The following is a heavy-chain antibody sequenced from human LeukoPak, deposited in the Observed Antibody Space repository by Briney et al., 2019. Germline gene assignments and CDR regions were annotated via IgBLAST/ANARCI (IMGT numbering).Heavy chain of an antibody. CDR1: GGSISSSSYY. D-gene: IGHD6-19*01. Sequence: SSQTLSLTCTVSGGSISSSSYYWGWIRQPPGKGLEWIGSIYYSGSTYYNPSLKSRVTISVGTSKNQFSLKLSSVTAADTAVYYCARTTIAVAVPGLFDYWGQGTLVTVSS. J-gene: IGHJ4*02. CDR3: ARTTIAVAVPGLFDY. CDR2: IYYSGST. V-gene: IGHV4-39*01.